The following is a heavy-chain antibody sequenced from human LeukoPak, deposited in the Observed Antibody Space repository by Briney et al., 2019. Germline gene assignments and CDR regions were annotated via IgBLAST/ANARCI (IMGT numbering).Heavy chain of an antibody. D-gene: IGHD2/OR15-2a*01. CDR2: INPDGSQK. Sequence: TGGSLRLSCEASGFTFRGNWMSWVRQAPGKGLEWVASINPDGSQKLYVDSVKGRFTISRDNTKGSLYLQMNSLGAEDTAMYYCAKLLGTSTTYDSWGQGTRVTVSS. V-gene: IGHV3-7*01. J-gene: IGHJ4*02. CDR1: GFTFRGNW. CDR3: AKLLGTSTTYDS.